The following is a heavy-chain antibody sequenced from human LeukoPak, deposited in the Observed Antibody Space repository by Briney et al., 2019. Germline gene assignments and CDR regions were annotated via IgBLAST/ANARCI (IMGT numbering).Heavy chain of an antibody. CDR1: GGSISSGGYY. V-gene: IGHV4-30-2*01. J-gene: IGHJ4*02. Sequence: SETLSLTCTVSGGSISSGGYYWSWIRQPPGKGLEWIGYIYHSGSTYYNPSLRSRVTISVDRSKNQFSLKLSSVTAADTAVYYCARGAYCSSTSCYRDFGYWGQGTLVTVSS. D-gene: IGHD2-2*01. CDR2: IYHSGST. CDR3: ARGAYCSSTSCYRDFGY.